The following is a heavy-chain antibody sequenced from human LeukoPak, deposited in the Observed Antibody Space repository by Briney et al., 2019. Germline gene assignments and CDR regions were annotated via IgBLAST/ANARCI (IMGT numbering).Heavy chain of an antibody. CDR2: IYYSGST. D-gene: IGHD3-3*01. V-gene: IGHV4-59*08. CDR1: GGSISSYY. CDR3: ARHSMYYDFWSGYWHGMDV. Sequence: SETLSLTCTVSGGSISSYYWSWIRQPPGKGLEWIGYIYYSGSTNYNPSLKSRVTISVDTSKNQFSLKLSSVTAADTAVYYCARHSMYYDFWSGYWHGMDVWGQGTTVTVPS. J-gene: IGHJ6*02.